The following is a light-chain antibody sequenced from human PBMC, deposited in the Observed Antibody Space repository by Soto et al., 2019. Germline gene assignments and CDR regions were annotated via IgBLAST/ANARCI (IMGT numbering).Light chain of an antibody. CDR2: GNI. V-gene: IGLV1-40*01. CDR3: QSYDSSLSGYV. Sequence: QTALTQPPSVSGAPGQRVTISCTGSNSNIGAGYDVHWYQQLPGTAPKLLIYGNINRPSGAPDRFSGSKSGTSASLAITGLQAEDEADYYCQSYDSSLSGYVFGTGTKVTVL. J-gene: IGLJ1*01. CDR1: NSNIGAGYD.